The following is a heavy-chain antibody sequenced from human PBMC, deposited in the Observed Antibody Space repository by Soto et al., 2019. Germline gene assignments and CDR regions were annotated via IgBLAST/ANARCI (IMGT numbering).Heavy chain of an antibody. Sequence: SETLSLTCTVSGGSISSGGYYWSWIRQHPGKGLEWIGYICYSGSTYYNPSLKSRVTISVDTSKNQFSLKLSSVTAADTAVYYCAREGHSSGLDYWGQGTLVTVSS. V-gene: IGHV4-31*03. CDR3: AREGHSSGLDY. CDR1: GGSISSGGYY. J-gene: IGHJ4*02. D-gene: IGHD6-19*01. CDR2: ICYSGST.